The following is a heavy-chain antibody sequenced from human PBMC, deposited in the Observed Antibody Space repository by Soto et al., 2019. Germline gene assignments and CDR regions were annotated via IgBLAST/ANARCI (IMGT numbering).Heavy chain of an antibody. CDR1: GYSFTNND. Sequence: QVQLVQSGAEVREPGASVKVSCKASGYSFTNNDVSWVRQATGQGLEWMGWMNPGSGDTGYAQKFQGRVTMTRDISKATAYMELSRLRSDDTAIYYFARMATFCSVNWFRPLGQGTLVNVS. D-gene: IGHD3-10*02. J-gene: IGHJ5*02. CDR3: ARMATFCSVNWFRP. CDR2: MNPGSGDT. V-gene: IGHV1-8*01.